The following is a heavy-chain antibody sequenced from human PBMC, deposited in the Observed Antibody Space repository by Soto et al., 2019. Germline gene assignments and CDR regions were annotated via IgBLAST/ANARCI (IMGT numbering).Heavy chain of an antibody. Sequence: SETQSLTCTVSGGSISSYYGSWIRQPPGKGLEWIGSIYYSGSTYYNPSLKSRVTISVDTSKNQFSLKLSSVTAADTAVYYCARHTPAISISDHWGQGTLVTVSS. D-gene: IGHD2-15*01. CDR1: GGSISSYY. CDR3: ARHTPAISISDH. V-gene: IGHV4-39*01. CDR2: IYYSGST. J-gene: IGHJ4*02.